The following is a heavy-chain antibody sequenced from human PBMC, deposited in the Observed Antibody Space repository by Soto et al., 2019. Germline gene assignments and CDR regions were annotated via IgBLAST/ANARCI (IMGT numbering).Heavy chain of an antibody. J-gene: IGHJ5*02. D-gene: IGHD3-3*01. V-gene: IGHV3-30-3*01. CDR2: ISYDGSNK. CDR3: ASITIFGVVHPGWFDP. Sequence: QVQLVESGGGVVQPGRSLRLSCAASGFTFSSYAMHWVRQAPGKGLEWVAVISYDGSNKYYADSVKGRFTISRDNSKNTLYLQMNSLRAEDTAVYYCASITIFGVVHPGWFDPWGQGTLVTVSS. CDR1: GFTFSSYA.